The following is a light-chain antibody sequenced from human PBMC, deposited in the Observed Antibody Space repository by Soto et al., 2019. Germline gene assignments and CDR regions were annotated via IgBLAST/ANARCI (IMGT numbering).Light chain of an antibody. CDR2: DVS. CDR3: SSYSSSSTLMI. CDR1: TSDIGAYNY. J-gene: IGLJ2*01. V-gene: IGLV2-14*03. Sequence: QSALAQAASVSGSPGQSITISCTGTTSDIGAYNYVSWYQHHPGKAPKVMIYDVSNRPSGVSIRFSGSKSGTTASLTISGLRAEDEADYCCSSYSSSSTLMIFGGGTKLTVL.